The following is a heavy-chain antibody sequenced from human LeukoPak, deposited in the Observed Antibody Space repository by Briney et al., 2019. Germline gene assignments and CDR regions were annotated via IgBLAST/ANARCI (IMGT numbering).Heavy chain of an antibody. D-gene: IGHD3-10*01. CDR3: ARDLGRLWFGELLANWFDP. Sequence: NSSETLSLTCTVSGGSISSYYWSWIRQPAGKGLEWIGRIYTSGSTNYNPSLKSRVTMSVDTSKNQFSLKLSSVTAADTAVYYCARDLGRLWFGELLANWFDPWGQGTLVTVSS. CDR1: GGSISSYY. CDR2: IYTSGST. J-gene: IGHJ5*02. V-gene: IGHV4-4*07.